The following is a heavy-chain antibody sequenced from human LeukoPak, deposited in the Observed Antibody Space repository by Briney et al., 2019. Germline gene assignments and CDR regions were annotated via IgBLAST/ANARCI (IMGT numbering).Heavy chain of an antibody. Sequence: GGSLRLSCAASGFTFSNHWMTWVRQAPGKGLEWLANIKGDGTRKNYVDSVKGRFTISRDNAKNSLYLQMNSLRVEDTAVYYCARGRPHGNDYWGQGTLVTVSS. CDR1: GFTFSNHW. CDR2: IKGDGTRK. V-gene: IGHV3-7*01. D-gene: IGHD4-23*01. CDR3: ARGRPHGNDY. J-gene: IGHJ4*02.